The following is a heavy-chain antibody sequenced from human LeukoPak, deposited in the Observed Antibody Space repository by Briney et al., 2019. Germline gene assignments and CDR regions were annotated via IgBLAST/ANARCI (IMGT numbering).Heavy chain of an antibody. Sequence: GASVKVSCKASGYTFTAYYMHWVRQAPGQGPEWMGWIDTNSGCTNYAQKFQGRVTMSRDIFVGTAYMELSSLISDDTAVYYCASEAYCSGGSCSLHRVASWGQGTLVTVSS. V-gene: IGHV1-2*02. CDR3: ASEAYCSGGSCSLHRVAS. CDR1: GYTFTAYY. CDR2: IDTNSGCT. D-gene: IGHD2-15*01. J-gene: IGHJ4*02.